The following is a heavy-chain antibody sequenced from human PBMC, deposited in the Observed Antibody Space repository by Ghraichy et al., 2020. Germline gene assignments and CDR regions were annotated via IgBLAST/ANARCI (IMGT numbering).Heavy chain of an antibody. Sequence: GGSLRLSCVVSGFPFTNAWINWVRLAPGKGLEWVGRIKSKNDGGTTDLPAPLKGRFTISRDDSKNTVYLQMNSPQTEDTAVYYCTTDMAWTGGDYWGRGTLVTVSS. J-gene: IGHJ4*02. CDR3: TTDMAWTGGDY. CDR1: GFPFTNAW. V-gene: IGHV3-15*05. D-gene: IGHD1-1*01. CDR2: IKSKNDGGTT.